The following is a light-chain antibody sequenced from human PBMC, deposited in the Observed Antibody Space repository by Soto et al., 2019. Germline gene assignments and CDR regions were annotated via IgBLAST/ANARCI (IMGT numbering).Light chain of an antibody. Sequence: QLVLTQPASVSGSPGQSITISCTVTSSDVVAYKYVSWYQQHPGKAPKLMIYEVSNRPSGVSYRFSGSKSGNTASLTISGLQAEDEADYYCSSYTTTNTYVFGTGTKLTVL. J-gene: IGLJ1*01. CDR3: SSYTTTNTYV. CDR2: EVS. V-gene: IGLV2-14*01. CDR1: SSDVVAYKY.